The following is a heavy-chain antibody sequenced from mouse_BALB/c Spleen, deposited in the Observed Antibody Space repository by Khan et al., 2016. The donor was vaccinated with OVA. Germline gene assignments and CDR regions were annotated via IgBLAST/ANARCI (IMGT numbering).Heavy chain of an antibody. Sequence: EVQLVESGPGLVKPSQSLSLTCTVTGYSITSDYAWNWIRQFPGKKLEWMGFISYSGNTKYNPSLKSRFSFTRDTSKNQFFLQLNSVTTADTATYYCARVYGGDFDYWGQGTSLTVSS. D-gene: IGHD1-1*01. J-gene: IGHJ2*02. CDR2: ISYSGNT. CDR1: GYSITSDYA. CDR3: ARVYGGDFDY. V-gene: IGHV3-2*02.